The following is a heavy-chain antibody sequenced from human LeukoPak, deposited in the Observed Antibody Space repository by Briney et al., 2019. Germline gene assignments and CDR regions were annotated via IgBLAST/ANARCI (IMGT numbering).Heavy chain of an antibody. J-gene: IGHJ4*02. CDR3: ARDSGSSRHLFDY. D-gene: IGHD1-26*01. V-gene: IGHV3-23*01. CDR2: ISGSGGST. Sequence: GGSLRLSCAASGFTFSRPWMNWVRQAPGKGLEWVSAISGSGGSTYYADSVKGRFTISRDNSKNTLYLQMNSLRAEDTAVYYCARDSGSSRHLFDYWGQGTLVTVSS. CDR1: GFTFSRPW.